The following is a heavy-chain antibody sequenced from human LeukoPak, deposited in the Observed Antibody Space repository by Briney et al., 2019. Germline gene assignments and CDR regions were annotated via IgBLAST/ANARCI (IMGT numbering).Heavy chain of an antibody. CDR1: GFTFSSYA. V-gene: IGHV3-23*01. Sequence: GGSLRLSCAASGFTFSSYAMSWVRQAPGKGLEWVSAISGSGGSTYYADSVKGRFTISRDNSKNPLYLQMNSLRAEDTAVYYCAKDPDYDFWSGYYFSDWFDPWGQGTLVTVSS. CDR3: AKDPDYDFWSGYYFSDWFDP. J-gene: IGHJ5*02. D-gene: IGHD3-3*01. CDR2: ISGSGGST.